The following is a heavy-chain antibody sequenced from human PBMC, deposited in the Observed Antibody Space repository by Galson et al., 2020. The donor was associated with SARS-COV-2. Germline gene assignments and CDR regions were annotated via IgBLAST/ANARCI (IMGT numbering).Heavy chain of an antibody. Sequence: TGGSLRLSCTGSRLTSSSDWTSWVRQAPGKGLEWVAMIRKDGSTKYYVDSVRGRFTISKDNAKNSLYLQLNSVRAEDTAVYYCARLDTAMDSGRAYWGQGTLVTVSS. D-gene: IGHD5-18*01. CDR2: IRKDGSTK. J-gene: IGHJ4*02. V-gene: IGHV3-7*01. CDR1: RLTSSSDW. CDR3: ARLDTAMDSGRAY.